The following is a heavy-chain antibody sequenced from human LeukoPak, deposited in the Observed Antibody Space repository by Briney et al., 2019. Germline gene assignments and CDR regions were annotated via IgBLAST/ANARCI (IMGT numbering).Heavy chain of an antibody. CDR3: IRDFRSADL. Sequence: GSLRLSCVASGFTFSKYLMQWVRQPPGKGLVWVSRIYVDGRTTNYADSVKGRLTISRDNAKNTVYLEMNSLSVEDTATYYCIRDFRSADLWGQGTLVTVTS. CDR2: IYVDGRTT. J-gene: IGHJ5*02. V-gene: IGHV3-74*01. CDR1: GFTFSKYL.